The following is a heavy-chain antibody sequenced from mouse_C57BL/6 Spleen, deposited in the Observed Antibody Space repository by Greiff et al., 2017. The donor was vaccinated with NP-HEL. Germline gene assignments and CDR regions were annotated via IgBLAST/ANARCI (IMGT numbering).Heavy chain of an antibody. D-gene: IGHD2-5*01. V-gene: IGHV5-9*01. CDR2: ISGGGGNT. J-gene: IGHJ4*01. Sequence: EVMLVESGGGLVKPGGSLKLSCAASGFTFSSYTMSWVRQTPEKRLEWVATISGGGGNTYYPDSVKGRFTISRDNAKNTLYLQMSSLRSEDTALYYCARRAYSNYVDYAMDYWGQGTSVTVSS. CDR1: GFTFSSYT. CDR3: ARRAYSNYVDYAMDY.